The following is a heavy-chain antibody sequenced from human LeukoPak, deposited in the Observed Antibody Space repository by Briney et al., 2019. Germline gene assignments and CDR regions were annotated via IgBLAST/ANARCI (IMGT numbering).Heavy chain of an antibody. V-gene: IGHV1-2*02. Sequence: ASVKVSCKASGYTFTGYYMHWVRQGPGQGLEWMGWINPNSGGTNYAQKFQGRVTMTRDTSISTAYTELSRLRSDDTSVYYCARNVNHIVVVVAAAKGPLDYWGQGTLVTVSS. CDR1: GYTFTGYY. CDR2: INPNSGGT. J-gene: IGHJ4*02. D-gene: IGHD2-15*01. CDR3: ARNVNHIVVVVAAAKGPLDY.